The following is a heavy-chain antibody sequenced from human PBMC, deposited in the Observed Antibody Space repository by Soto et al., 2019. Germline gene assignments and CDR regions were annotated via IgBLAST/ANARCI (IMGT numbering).Heavy chain of an antibody. Sequence: QVLLVKSGAEVKKPGSSVKVSCKLSGATFSSYAMSWVRQAPGQGLEWIGGIIPFFGTPNYAQKFQGRVTITADTSTATSYMELSSLSSDDTAVYYCARYKGAYYSHLVYWGQGTLVTVSS. V-gene: IGHV1-69*06. CDR2: IIPFFGTP. CDR3: ARYKGAYYSHLVY. J-gene: IGHJ4*02. D-gene: IGHD3-22*01. CDR1: GATFSSYA.